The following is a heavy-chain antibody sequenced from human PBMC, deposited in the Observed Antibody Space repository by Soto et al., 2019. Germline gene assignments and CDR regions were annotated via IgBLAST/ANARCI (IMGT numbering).Heavy chain of an antibody. D-gene: IGHD3-10*01. Sequence: HPGGSLRLSCAASGSTFSSYAMSWVRQAPGKGLEWVSAISGSGGSAYYADSVKGRFTISRDNSKNTLYLQMNSLRAEDTAVYYCANVLLWFGEYQLPGFVYWGQGTLVTVSS. J-gene: IGHJ4*02. CDR2: ISGSGGSA. CDR1: GSTFSSYA. V-gene: IGHV3-23*01. CDR3: ANVLLWFGEYQLPGFVY.